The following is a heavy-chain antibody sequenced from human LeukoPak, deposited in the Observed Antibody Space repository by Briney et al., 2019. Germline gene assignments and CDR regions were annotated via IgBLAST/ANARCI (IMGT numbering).Heavy chain of an antibody. D-gene: IGHD4-17*01. J-gene: IGHJ6*02. CDR3: ARHLYGDPNYYYYGMDV. Sequence: GGSLRLSCAASAFTVSSNYMSWVRQAPGKGLEWVSVIYSGGSRYYTDSVKGRFTISRDNSKNTMYLQMNSPRGEDTAVYYCARHLYGDPNYYYYGMDVWGQGTTVTVSS. CDR1: AFTVSSNY. CDR2: IYSGGSR. V-gene: IGHV3-66*04.